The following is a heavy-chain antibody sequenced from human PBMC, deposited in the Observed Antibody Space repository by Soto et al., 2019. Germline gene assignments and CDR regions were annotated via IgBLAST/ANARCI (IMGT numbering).Heavy chain of an antibody. CDR3: ARLQGYCSSTSCYGGSWFDP. Sequence: QLQLQESGPGLVKPSETLSLTCTVSGGSISSSSYYWGWIRQPPGKGLEWIGSIYYSGSTYYNPSLKSRVTISVDTSKNQFSLKLSSVTAADTAVYYCARLQGYCSSTSCYGGSWFDPWGQGTLVTVSS. D-gene: IGHD2-2*01. J-gene: IGHJ5*02. CDR1: GGSISSSSYY. V-gene: IGHV4-39*01. CDR2: IYYSGST.